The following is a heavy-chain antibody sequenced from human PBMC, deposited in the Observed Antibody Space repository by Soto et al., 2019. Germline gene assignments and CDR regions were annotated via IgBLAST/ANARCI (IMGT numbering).Heavy chain of an antibody. Sequence: SETLSLTCTVSRGSISNHYWSWIRQPPGKGLEWIGYIYYSGSTNYNPSLKSRVTISVDTSKNQFSLKLSSVTAADTAMYYCARYYCPNGSCNSFDYWGQGALVTVSS. CDR3: ARYYCPNGSCNSFDY. J-gene: IGHJ4*02. D-gene: IGHD2-8*01. CDR1: RGSISNHY. CDR2: IYYSGST. V-gene: IGHV4-59*08.